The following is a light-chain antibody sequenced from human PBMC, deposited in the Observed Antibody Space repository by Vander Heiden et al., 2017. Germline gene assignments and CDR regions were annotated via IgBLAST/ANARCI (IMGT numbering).Light chain of an antibody. V-gene: IGLV2-14*01. CDR1: SSDVGGYNY. J-gene: IGLJ1*01. CDR3: SSYTSSSFYV. Sequence: QSALTQPASVSGSPGQSTTISCTGTSSDVGGYNYVSWYQQRPGKAPKLMIYEVSNRPSGVSNRFSGSKSGNTASLTISGLQAEDEADYYCSSYTSSSFYVFGTGTKVTVL. CDR2: EVS.